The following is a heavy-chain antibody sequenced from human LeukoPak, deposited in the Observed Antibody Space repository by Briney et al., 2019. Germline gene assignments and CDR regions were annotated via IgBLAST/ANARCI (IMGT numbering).Heavy chain of an antibody. J-gene: IGHJ2*01. CDR3: ASLTNYHPPPWYFDL. V-gene: IGHV4-38-2*01. CDR2: IYHSGST. Sequence: SETLSLTCAVSGYSINNGYYWGWIRQPPGKGLEWIASIYHSGSTHYNPSLKSRVTISVDTSKNQFSLKLSSVTSADTAMYYCASLTNYHPPPWYFDLWGRAPWSLSPQ. CDR1: GYSINNGYY. D-gene: IGHD2-8*01.